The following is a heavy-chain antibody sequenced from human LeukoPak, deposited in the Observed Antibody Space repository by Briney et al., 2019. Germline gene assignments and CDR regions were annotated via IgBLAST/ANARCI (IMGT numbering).Heavy chain of an antibody. V-gene: IGHV1-18*04. CDR2: ISAYNGNT. CDR1: GYTFTSYG. Sequence: ASVKVSCKASGYTFTSYGISWVRQAPGQGLEWMGWISAYNGNTNYAQKLQGRVTTTTDTSTSTAYMELRSLRSDDTAVYYCARDQGFYYGSGSYFNWFDPWGQGTLVTVSS. CDR3: ARDQGFYYGSGSYFNWFDP. J-gene: IGHJ5*02. D-gene: IGHD3-10*01.